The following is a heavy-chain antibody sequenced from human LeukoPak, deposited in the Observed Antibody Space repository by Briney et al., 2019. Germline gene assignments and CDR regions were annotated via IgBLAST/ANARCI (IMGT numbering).Heavy chain of an antibody. Sequence: GGSLRLSCAASGFTFSTYDMHSVRQIPGKSLEWVSSIGIIGDTFYPGSVKGRFTISRENAKNSLYLQMNGLRAGDTAVYYCARATVIGNAPVPGYMDVWGKGTTVTVSS. CDR3: ARATVIGNAPVPGYMDV. CDR2: IGIIGDT. D-gene: IGHD2-21*01. V-gene: IGHV3-13*01. J-gene: IGHJ6*03. CDR1: GFTFSTYD.